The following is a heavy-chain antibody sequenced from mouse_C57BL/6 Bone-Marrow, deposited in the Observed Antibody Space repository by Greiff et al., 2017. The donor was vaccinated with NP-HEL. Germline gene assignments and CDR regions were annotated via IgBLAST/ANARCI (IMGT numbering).Heavy chain of an antibody. CDR2: INPNYGTT. J-gene: IGHJ2*01. Sequence: QLVESGPELVKPGASVKISCKASGYSFTDYNMNWVKQSNGKSLEWIGVINPNYGTTSYNQKFKGKATLTVDQSSSTAYMQLNSLTSEDSAVYYCARSGYYGSSLRFDYWGQGTTLTVSS. CDR3: ARSGYYGSSLRFDY. V-gene: IGHV1-39*01. D-gene: IGHD1-1*01. CDR1: GYSFTDYN.